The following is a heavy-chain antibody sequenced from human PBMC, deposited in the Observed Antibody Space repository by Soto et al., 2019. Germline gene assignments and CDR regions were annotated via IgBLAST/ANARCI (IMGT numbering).Heavy chain of an antibody. CDR2: ISDSSSTI. Sequence: EVQLVESGGGLVQPGGSLRLSCAASGFTFSTYNMNWVRQAPGNGLEWVSYISDSSSTIHSAGSVKGRFTISRDNAKNSVYLQMNGLRAEDTAVYYCARDDYPYYDDSSGYHFDYWGQGALVTVSS. CDR1: GFTFSTYN. CDR3: ARDDYPYYDDSSGYHFDY. D-gene: IGHD3-22*01. J-gene: IGHJ4*02. V-gene: IGHV3-48*01.